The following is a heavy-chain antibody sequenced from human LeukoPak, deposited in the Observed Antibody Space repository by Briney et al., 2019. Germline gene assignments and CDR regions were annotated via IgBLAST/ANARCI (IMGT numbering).Heavy chain of an antibody. Sequence: GGSLRISCAASGFSFSSYAMNWVRQAPGKGLEWVSTISVGGGTYYAESVKGRFSISRDNSKNTLYLQMNSLRAEDTAVYYCAREVSQLLRHFDYWGQGTLVTVSS. CDR1: GFSFSSYA. J-gene: IGHJ4*02. V-gene: IGHV3-23*01. CDR3: AREVSQLLRHFDY. CDR2: ISVGGGT. D-gene: IGHD2-2*01.